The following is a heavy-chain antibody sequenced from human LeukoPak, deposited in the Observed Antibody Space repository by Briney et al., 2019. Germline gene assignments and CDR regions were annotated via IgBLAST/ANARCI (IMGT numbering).Heavy chain of an antibody. Sequence: GGSLRLSCAASGFTFSTYSMNWVRQAPGKGLEWVSYISSLSGTINYADSVKGRFSISRDNAKNSLYLQMNSLRAEDTAVYYCARDQGGPTAHWGQGTLVIVSS. CDR1: GFTFSTYS. D-gene: IGHD1-26*01. CDR3: ARDQGGPTAH. J-gene: IGHJ4*02. V-gene: IGHV3-48*01. CDR2: ISSLSGTI.